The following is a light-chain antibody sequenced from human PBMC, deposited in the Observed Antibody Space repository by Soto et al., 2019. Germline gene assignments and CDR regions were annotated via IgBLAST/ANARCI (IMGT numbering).Light chain of an antibody. CDR1: QSVSSN. CDR2: GAS. J-gene: IGKJ2*01. CDR3: QQYNNWPPYT. Sequence: EIVMTQSPATLSVSPGERATLSCRASQSVSSNLAWYQQKPGQAPRLLIYGASTRATGIPARFSGSGSGTESTLTISSLQSEDFAVYYCQQYNNWPPYTFGQGTKVDI. V-gene: IGKV3-15*01.